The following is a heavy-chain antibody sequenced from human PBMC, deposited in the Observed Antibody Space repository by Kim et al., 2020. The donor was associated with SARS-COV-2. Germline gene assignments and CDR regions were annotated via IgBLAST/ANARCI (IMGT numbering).Heavy chain of an antibody. Sequence: GGSLRLSCAASGFTVSSNYMSWVRQAPGKGLEWVSVIYSGGSTYYADSVKGRFTISRDNSKNTLYLQMNSLRAEDTAVYYCARGEMATRDLDYWGQGTLVTVSS. J-gene: IGHJ4*02. CDR2: IYSGGST. CDR3: ARGEMATRDLDY. V-gene: IGHV3-66*01. CDR1: GFTVSSNY. D-gene: IGHD3-16*01.